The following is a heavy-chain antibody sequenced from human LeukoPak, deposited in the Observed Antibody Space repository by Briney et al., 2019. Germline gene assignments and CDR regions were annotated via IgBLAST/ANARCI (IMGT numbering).Heavy chain of an antibody. CDR1: GYTFTGYY. D-gene: IGHD6-19*01. CDR2: INPNSGGT. V-gene: IGHV1-2*02. CDR3: ARVGGPGYSSGWYGY. Sequence: ASVNVSCKPSGYTFTGYYLHWVRQAPGQGLEWMGWINPNSGGTNYAQKFQGRVTMTRDTSISTAYMEVSRLRSDDTAVYYCARVGGPGYSSGWYGYWGQGTLVTVSS. J-gene: IGHJ4*02.